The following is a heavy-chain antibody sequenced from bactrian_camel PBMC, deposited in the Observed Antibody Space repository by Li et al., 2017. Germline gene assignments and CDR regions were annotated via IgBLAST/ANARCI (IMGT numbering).Heavy chain of an antibody. D-gene: IGHD5*01. CDR1: GLTVADTC. CDR3: AADPGRPIWVGYCTDFTD. Sequence: VQLVESGGGSVQAGGSLRLSCVVSGLTVADTCVGWFRQAPDNEREMVATLYPRNGRAYYTDSVKGRFTISQDYAKKTLTLEMSSLRPEDTDTYYCAADPGRPIWVGYCTDFTDWGQGTQVTVS. J-gene: IGHJ6*01. CDR2: LYPRNGRA. V-gene: IGHV3S66*01.